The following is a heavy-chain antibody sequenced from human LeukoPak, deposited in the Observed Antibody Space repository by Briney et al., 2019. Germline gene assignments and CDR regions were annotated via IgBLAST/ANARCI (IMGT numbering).Heavy chain of an antibody. V-gene: IGHV3-64D*06. CDR1: GLTFNRWR. CDR2: IYSDGSRT. J-gene: IGHJ4*02. CDR3: VKSPGSGWPV. Sequence: GGSLRLSCAASGLTFNRWRMHWVRQAPGKGLEYLSAIYSDGSRTYYADSVKGRFTISRDNSKNTLYFEMSSLRVEDTAVYYCVKSPGSGWPVWGQGTLLTVSP. D-gene: IGHD6-19*01.